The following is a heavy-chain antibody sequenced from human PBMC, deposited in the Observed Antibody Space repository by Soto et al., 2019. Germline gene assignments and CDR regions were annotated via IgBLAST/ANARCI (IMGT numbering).Heavy chain of an antibody. CDR2: IWYDGSNK. Sequence: QVQLVESGGGVVQHGRSLRLSCAASGFTFSSYGMHWVRQAPGKGLEWVAVIWYDGSNKYYADSVKGRFTISRDNSKNTLYLQMNSLRAEDTAVYYCARDPRGGWLFNDAFDIWGQGTMVTVSS. CDR1: GFTFSSYG. V-gene: IGHV3-33*01. CDR3: ARDPRGGWLFNDAFDI. J-gene: IGHJ3*02. D-gene: IGHD3-9*01.